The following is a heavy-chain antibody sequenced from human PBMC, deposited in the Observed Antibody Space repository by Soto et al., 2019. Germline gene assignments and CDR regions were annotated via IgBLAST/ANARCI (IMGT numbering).Heavy chain of an antibody. J-gene: IGHJ4*02. CDR3: ARDFGHGYYLDY. CDR1: GFSFSNYN. D-gene: IGHD3-3*01. Sequence: GSLRLSCVASGFSFSNYNMNWVRQAPGKGLEWVSYITDSSDTVHYADSVRGRFTISRDNAESSLYLQMNSLRDEDTAVYFCARDFGHGYYLDYWGRGTLVTVSS. CDR2: ITDSSDTV. V-gene: IGHV3-48*02.